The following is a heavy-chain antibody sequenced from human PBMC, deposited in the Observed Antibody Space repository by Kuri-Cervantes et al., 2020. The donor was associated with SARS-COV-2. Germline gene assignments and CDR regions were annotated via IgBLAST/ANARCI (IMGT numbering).Heavy chain of an antibody. CDR3: AREGGDYGDYYYYGMDV. CDR2: SSNKVYRYTT. D-gene: IGHD4-17*01. CDR1: GFTFSDHY. J-gene: IGHJ6*02. Sequence: GGSLRLSCATSGFTFSDHYIDWVRQAPGKGLEWVGRSSNKVYRYTTEYATSVKGRFTISRDNAKNSLYLQMNSLRAEDTAVYYCAREGGDYGDYYYYGMDVWGQGTTVTVSS. V-gene: IGHV3-72*01.